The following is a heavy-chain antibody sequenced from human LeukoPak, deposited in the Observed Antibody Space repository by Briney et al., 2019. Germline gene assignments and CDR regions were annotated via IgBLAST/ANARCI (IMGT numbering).Heavy chain of an antibody. J-gene: IGHJ4*02. Sequence: PSETLSLTCAVSGYSISSGYYWGWIRQPPGKGLEWIGGIYHSGSTYYNPSLKSRVTISVDTSKNQFSLKLSSVTAADTAVYYCARDRDGSGSYYQPLFDYWGQGTLVTVSP. D-gene: IGHD3-10*01. CDR3: ARDRDGSGSYYQPLFDY. CDR2: IYHSGST. V-gene: IGHV4-38-2*02. CDR1: GYSISSGYY.